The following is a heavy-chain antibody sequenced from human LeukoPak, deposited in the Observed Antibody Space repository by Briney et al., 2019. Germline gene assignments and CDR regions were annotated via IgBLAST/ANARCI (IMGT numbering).Heavy chain of an antibody. CDR2: IKQDGGEK. J-gene: IGHJ4*02. D-gene: IGHD2-15*01. V-gene: IGHV3-7*03. CDR3: TRDNPFGGH. Sequence: GGSLRLSCAASGFTFSSYWMTWVRQAPGKGLEWAANIKQDGGEKYYVDFVKGRFTISRDNAKNSLHLQMNSLRAEDTAVYYCTRDNPFGGHWGQGTLVTVSS. CDR1: GFTFSSYW.